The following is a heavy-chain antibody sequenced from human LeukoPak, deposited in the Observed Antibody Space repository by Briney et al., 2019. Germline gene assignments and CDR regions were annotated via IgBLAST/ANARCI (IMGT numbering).Heavy chain of an antibody. CDR3: ARPSYPDDYYYYYGMDV. CDR1: GFTFSDYY. Sequence: PGGSLRLSCAASGFTFSDYYMSWIRQAPGKGLEWVSYIGSSGSTIYYADSVKGRFTISRDNAKNSLYLQMNSLRAEDTAVYYCARPSYPDDYYYYYGMDVWGQGTTVTVSS. CDR2: IGSSGSTI. V-gene: IGHV3-11*01. D-gene: IGHD1-14*01. J-gene: IGHJ6*02.